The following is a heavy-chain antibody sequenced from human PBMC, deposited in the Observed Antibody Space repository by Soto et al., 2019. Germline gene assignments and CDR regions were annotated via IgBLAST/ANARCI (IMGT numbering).Heavy chain of an antibody. J-gene: IGHJ6*02. CDR3: ASLYNWNYDGMDV. V-gene: IGHV3-7*01. CDR2: IKQDGSEK. Sequence: GGSLRLSCAASGFTFSSYWMSWVRQAPGKGLGWVANIKQDGSEKYYVDSVKGRFTISRDNAKNSRYLQMNSLRAEDTAVYYCASLYNWNYDGMDVWGQGTTVTVSS. D-gene: IGHD1-20*01. CDR1: GFTFSSYW.